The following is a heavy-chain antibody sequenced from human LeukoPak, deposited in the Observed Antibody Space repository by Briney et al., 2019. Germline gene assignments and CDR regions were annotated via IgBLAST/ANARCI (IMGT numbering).Heavy chain of an antibody. J-gene: IGHJ4*02. D-gene: IGHD1-26*01. CDR2: IYTSGST. Sequence: SQTLSLTCTVSGGSISSGSYYWSWIRQPAGKGLEWIGRIYTSGSTNYNPSLKSRVTISVDTSKNQFSLKLSSVTAADTAVYYCARGRKWKLLKYYFDYWGQGTLVTVSS. CDR1: GGSISSGSYY. V-gene: IGHV4-61*02. CDR3: ARGRKWKLLKYYFDY.